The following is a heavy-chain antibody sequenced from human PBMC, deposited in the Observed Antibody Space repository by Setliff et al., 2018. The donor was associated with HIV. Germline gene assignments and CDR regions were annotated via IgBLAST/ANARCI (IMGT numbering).Heavy chain of an antibody. CDR2: IDHSGST. J-gene: IGHJ5*02. CDR1: GGTIASGGYY. CDR3: ARGTRTSLNWFDP. D-gene: IGHD2-8*01. Sequence: LSLTCTVSGGTIASGGYYWTWIRQPPGKGLECIGEIDHSGSTKYNPSLRSRVTISVDTSKNQFSLDLRSVTAADTAVYYCARGTRTSLNWFDPWGQGTLVTVSS. V-gene: IGHV4-31*03.